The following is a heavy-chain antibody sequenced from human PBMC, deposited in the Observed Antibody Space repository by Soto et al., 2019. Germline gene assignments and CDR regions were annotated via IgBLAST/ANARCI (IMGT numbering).Heavy chain of an antibody. CDR2: ISGSGFKK. V-gene: IGHV3-23*01. CDR3: AKNQGVELVPLATVDWFDP. Sequence: GGSLRLSCAASGFIFENFGMSWVRQAPGKGLEWISSISGSGFKKYYADSVRGRFTISRDNSKSTVYLELNNLSAEDTAVYHCAKNQGVELVPLATVDWFDPWGQGSVVTVSS. J-gene: IGHJ5*02. CDR1: GFIFENFG. D-gene: IGHD1-26*01.